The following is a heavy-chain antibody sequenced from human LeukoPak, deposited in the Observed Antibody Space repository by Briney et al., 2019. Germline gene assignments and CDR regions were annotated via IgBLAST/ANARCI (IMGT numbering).Heavy chain of an antibody. CDR3: AKGGVQQLVRSYFDY. V-gene: IGHV3-23*01. CDR2: ISGSGGST. J-gene: IGHJ4*02. CDR1: GFTFSSYA. Sequence: HTGGSLRLSCAASGFTFSSYAMSWVRQAPGKGLEWVSAISGSGGSTYYADSVKGRFTISRDNSKNTLYLQMNSLRAEDTAVYYCAKGGVQQLVRSYFDYWGQGTLVTVSS. D-gene: IGHD6-13*01.